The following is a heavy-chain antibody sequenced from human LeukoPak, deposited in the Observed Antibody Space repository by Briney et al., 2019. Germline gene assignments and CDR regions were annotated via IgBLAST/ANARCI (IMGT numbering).Heavy chain of an antibody. Sequence: PGRSLRLSCVASGFTLYDYAMHWVRQAPGKGLEWVSGISWNSGSIGYADPVKGRFTISRDNAKNSLYLQMNSLRAEDTALYYCTKDISSSGYYYSDYWGQGTLVTVSS. CDR2: ISWNSGSI. CDR1: GFTLYDYA. D-gene: IGHD3-22*01. J-gene: IGHJ4*02. V-gene: IGHV3-9*01. CDR3: TKDISSSGYYYSDY.